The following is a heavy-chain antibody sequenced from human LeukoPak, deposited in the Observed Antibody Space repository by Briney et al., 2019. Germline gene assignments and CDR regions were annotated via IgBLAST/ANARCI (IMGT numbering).Heavy chain of an antibody. Sequence: GGSLRLSCAASGFTFSSYAMSWVRQAPGKGVGWVSAISGSGGSTYYAESVKGGFTISRENSKNTLFLQMNSLRAEDTPVYYCATSRGRYGPYYFDYWGQGTLVTVSS. CDR1: GFTFSSYA. CDR2: ISGSGGST. CDR3: ATSRGRYGPYYFDY. D-gene: IGHD5-18*01. J-gene: IGHJ4*02. V-gene: IGHV3-23*01.